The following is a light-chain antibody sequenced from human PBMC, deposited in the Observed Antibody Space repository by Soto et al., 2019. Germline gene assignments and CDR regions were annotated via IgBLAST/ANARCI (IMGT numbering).Light chain of an antibody. CDR2: AAS. J-gene: IGKJ5*01. CDR3: QQRNSYPIT. V-gene: IGKV1-39*01. Sequence: DIQMTQSPSSLSASVGDRVTITCRASQSISTYLNWYQQKAGLAPKLLIYAASSLQSGVPSRFSGSGSGTEFTLTISSLQPEDFATYYCQQRNSYPITFGQGTRLEIK. CDR1: QSISTY.